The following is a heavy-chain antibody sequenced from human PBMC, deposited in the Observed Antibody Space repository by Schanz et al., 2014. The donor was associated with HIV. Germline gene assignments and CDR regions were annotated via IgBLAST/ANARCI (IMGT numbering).Heavy chain of an antibody. CDR1: GYNFTSYD. CDR2: MNPNSANT. J-gene: IGHJ6*02. CDR3: ARGARYGMDV. V-gene: IGHV1-8*01. Sequence: QVQLVQSGAEVKKPGASVKVSCKASGYNFTSYDINWVRQATGQGLEWMGWMNPNSANTGYAQKVQDRVTMTTDTSTSTVYMDLKSLRSDDTAIYYCARGARYGMDVWGQGTTVIVSS.